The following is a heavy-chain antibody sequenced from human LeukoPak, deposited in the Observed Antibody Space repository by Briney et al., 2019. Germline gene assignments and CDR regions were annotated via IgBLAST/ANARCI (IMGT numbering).Heavy chain of an antibody. V-gene: IGHV4-34*01. CDR2: INHSGST. J-gene: IGHJ5*02. CDR3: ATAGYSSSWYANWFDP. Sequence: SETLSLTCAVYGGSFSGYYWSWIRQPPGKGLEWIGEINHSGSTNYNPSLKSRVTISVDTSKNQFSLKLSSVTPADTAVYYCATAGYSSSWYANWFDPWGQGTLVTVSS. D-gene: IGHD6-13*01. CDR1: GGSFSGYY.